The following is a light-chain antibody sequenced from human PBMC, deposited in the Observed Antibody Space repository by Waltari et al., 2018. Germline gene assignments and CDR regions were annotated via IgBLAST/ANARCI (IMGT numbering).Light chain of an antibody. CDR3: HQYYYPPYT. V-gene: IGKV4-1*01. Sequence: DIVMAQSPDSLAVSLGERANISCKSSHNVLYSSNNKNYLSWYQQKPGQPPKLLISWASTRESGVPDRFSGSGSGTDFTLTISSLQAEDVAVYYCHQYYYPPYTFGQGTRLEIK. CDR2: WAS. J-gene: IGKJ2*01. CDR1: HNVLYSSNNKNY.